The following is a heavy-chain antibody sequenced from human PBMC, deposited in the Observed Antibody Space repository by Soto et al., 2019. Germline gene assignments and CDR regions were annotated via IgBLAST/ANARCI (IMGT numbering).Heavy chain of an antibody. CDR1: AGSIISYY. V-gene: IGHV4-59*01. Sequence: SETLSLCRTFSAGSIISYYWRWIRQPPGKGLEWIGYIYYSGSTNYNPSLKSRVTISVDTSKNQFSLKLSSVTAADTAVYYCASRSSIAARGTFDIWCQGTMVTVS. D-gene: IGHD6-6*01. J-gene: IGHJ3*02. CDR3: ASRSSIAARGTFDI. CDR2: IYYSGST.